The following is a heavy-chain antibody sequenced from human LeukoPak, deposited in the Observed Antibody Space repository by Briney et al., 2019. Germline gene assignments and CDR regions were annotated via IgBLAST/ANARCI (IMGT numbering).Heavy chain of an antibody. CDR1: GGSFNVYY. Sequence: SETLSLTCAVYGGSFNVYYWIRQPPGKGLEWIGEINHSGSTNYNPSLMSRVTMSVDTSKKQFSLKLSSVTAADTAVYYCATTEQLHYYGSGSPIDFWGQGTLVTVSS. CDR3: ATTEQLHYYGSGSPIDF. J-gene: IGHJ4*02. V-gene: IGHV4-34*01. CDR2: INHSGST. D-gene: IGHD3-10*01.